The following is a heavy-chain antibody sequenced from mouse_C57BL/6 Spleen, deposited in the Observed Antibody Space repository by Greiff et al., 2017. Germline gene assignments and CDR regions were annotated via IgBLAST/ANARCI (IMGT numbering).Heavy chain of an antibody. J-gene: IGHJ2*01. Sequence: QVQLQQSGAELVRPGSSVKLSCKASGYTFTSYWMHWVKQRPIQGLEWIGNIDPSDSETHYNQKFKDKATLTVDKSSSTAYMQLSSLTSEDSAVYYCAVITTKSAVDYWGQGTTLTVAS. CDR1: GYTFTSYW. D-gene: IGHD1-1*01. CDR2: IDPSDSET. V-gene: IGHV1-52*01. CDR3: AVITTKSAVDY.